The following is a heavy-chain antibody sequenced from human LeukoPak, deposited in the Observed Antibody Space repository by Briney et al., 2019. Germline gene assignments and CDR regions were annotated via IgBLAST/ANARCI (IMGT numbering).Heavy chain of an antibody. CDR1: GASISSSSYY. CDR2: IYYSGST. J-gene: IGHJ5*02. D-gene: IGHD2-15*01. CDR3: ARVVKGGLNWFDP. V-gene: IGHV4-39*07. Sequence: PSETLSLTCTVSGASISSSSYYWGWIRQPPGKGLEWIGSIYYSGSTYYNPSLKSRVTISVDTSKNQFSLKLSSVTAADTAVYYCARVVKGGLNWFDPWGQGTLVTVSS.